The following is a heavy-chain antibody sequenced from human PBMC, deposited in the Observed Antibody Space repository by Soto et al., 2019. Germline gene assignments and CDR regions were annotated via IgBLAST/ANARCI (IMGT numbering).Heavy chain of an antibody. V-gene: IGHV3-73*01. CDR1: GFTFSCSA. D-gene: IGHD3-22*01. CDR2: IRSKANSYAT. CDR3: TRGPHYYDSSGYTDY. Sequence: GGSLRLSCAASGFTFSCSAMHWVRQSSGKGLEWVGRIRSKANSYATAYAASVKGRFTISRDDSKNTAYLQMNSLKTEDTAVYYCTRGPHYYDSSGYTDYWGQGTLVTVSS. J-gene: IGHJ4*02.